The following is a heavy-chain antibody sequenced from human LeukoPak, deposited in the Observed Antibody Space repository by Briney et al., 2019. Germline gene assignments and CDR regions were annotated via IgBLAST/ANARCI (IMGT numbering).Heavy chain of an antibody. Sequence: PSETLSLTCTVSGGSISSSYWTWIRRPAGKGLEWIGRIYSSGSTNYSPSLKSRVTMSVDTSKNQFSLKLNSVTAADTAVYYCAKGGSYHGYWGQGTLVTVSS. J-gene: IGHJ4*02. CDR1: GGSISSSY. CDR2: IYSSGST. CDR3: AKGGSYHGY. D-gene: IGHD1-26*01. V-gene: IGHV4-4*07.